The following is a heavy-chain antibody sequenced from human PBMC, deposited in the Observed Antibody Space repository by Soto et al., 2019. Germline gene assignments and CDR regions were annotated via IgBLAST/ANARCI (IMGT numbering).Heavy chain of an antibody. V-gene: IGHV4-31*03. D-gene: IGHD3-16*02. CDR1: GASISSGGYY. CDR3: ARVLRDVLSDRYYWYFDL. J-gene: IGHJ2*01. Sequence: QVQLQESGPGLVKPSQTLSLTCTVSGASISSGGYYWGWIRQHPGKGLEWIGFIYYIGTSNYNPSLESRITLSVDTSKNPFSLNLTSVTAADTAVYYCARVLRDVLSDRYYWYFDLWGRGTLVTVSS. CDR2: IYYIGTS.